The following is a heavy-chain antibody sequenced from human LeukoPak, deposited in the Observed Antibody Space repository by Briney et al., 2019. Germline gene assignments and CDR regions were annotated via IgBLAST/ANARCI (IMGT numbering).Heavy chain of an antibody. J-gene: IGHJ4*02. CDR3: ARLTTGATNTPFDY. Sequence: PSETLSLTCTVSGGSISSYYWSWIRQPPGKGLEWIGYIYYSGSTYYNPSLKSRVTISVDTSKNQFSLKLSSVTAADTAVYYCARLTTGATNTPFDYWGQGTLVTVSS. V-gene: IGHV4-59*08. CDR2: IYYSGST. D-gene: IGHD1-26*01. CDR1: GGSISSYY.